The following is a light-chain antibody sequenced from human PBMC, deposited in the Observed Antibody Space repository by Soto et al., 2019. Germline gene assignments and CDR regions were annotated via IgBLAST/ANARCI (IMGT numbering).Light chain of an antibody. Sequence: EIVLTQSPGTLSLSPGERATLSCRASQSVSSSYLAWYQQKPGKAPRLLIYGASSRATGIPARFSGSGSGTDFALTISRLEPEDFEVYCCQQYGSTPITFGQGTRLEIK. CDR1: QSVSSSY. J-gene: IGKJ5*01. CDR3: QQYGSTPIT. V-gene: IGKV3-20*01. CDR2: GAS.